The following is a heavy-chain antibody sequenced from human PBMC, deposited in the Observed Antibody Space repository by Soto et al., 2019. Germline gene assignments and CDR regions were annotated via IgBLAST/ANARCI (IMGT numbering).Heavy chain of an antibody. Sequence: RLSCAASGFTFSSYAMHWVRQAPGKGLEWVAVISYDGSNKYYADSVKGRFTISRDNSKNTLYLQMNSLRAEDTAVYYCARIEYSSSSSRWFDPWGQGTLVTVSS. V-gene: IGHV3-30-3*01. D-gene: IGHD6-6*01. CDR1: GFTFSSYA. CDR3: ARIEYSSSSSRWFDP. CDR2: ISYDGSNK. J-gene: IGHJ5*02.